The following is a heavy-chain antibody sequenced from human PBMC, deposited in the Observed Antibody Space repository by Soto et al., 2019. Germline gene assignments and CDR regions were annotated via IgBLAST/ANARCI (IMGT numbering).Heavy chain of an antibody. V-gene: IGHV5-10-1*01. CDR2: IGPSDPYT. D-gene: IGHD2-2*01. CDR1: GYSFTSYW. J-gene: IGHJ6*02. CDR3: ARHILCRGCSSTSCYFHNYYVMVV. Sequence: GESLKISCKGSGYSFTSYWISWVRQMPGKGLEWKGRIGPSDPYTNYSPSFQGHVTIPADRSISPAYLQWSGLKASDTAMYYCARHILCRGCSSTSCYFHNYYVMVVWGQGTTVTVSS.